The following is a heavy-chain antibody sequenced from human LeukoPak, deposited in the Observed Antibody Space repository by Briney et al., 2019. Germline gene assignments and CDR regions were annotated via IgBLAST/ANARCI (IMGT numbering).Heavy chain of an antibody. CDR1: GGSFSGYY. J-gene: IGHJ4*02. Sequence: SETLALTCYLYGGSFSGYYWSWIRQAPGKGLEWIGEINQIGNTNYIPSLKSRLTISIDTSNNQFSLNLTSVTAADTGVYYCARIRRPLRGYFDYWGQGTLVT. V-gene: IGHV4-34*01. D-gene: IGHD3-16*01. CDR3: ARIRRPLRGYFDY. CDR2: INQIGNT.